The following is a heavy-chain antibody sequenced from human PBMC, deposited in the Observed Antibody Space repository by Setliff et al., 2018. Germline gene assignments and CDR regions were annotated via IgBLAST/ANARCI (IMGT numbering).Heavy chain of an antibody. CDR3: ATGRTGPFDY. CDR1: GFTFSTYY. J-gene: IGHJ4*02. Sequence: PGESLKISCAASGFTFSTYYMHWVRQAPGKGLEWVANIKQDGSEQYYVDSVRGRFTISRDNAKNSVYVQMNSLRAEDTAVYYCATGRTGPFDYWGQGTLVTVSS. CDR2: IKQDGSEQ. V-gene: IGHV3-7*01. D-gene: IGHD3-10*01.